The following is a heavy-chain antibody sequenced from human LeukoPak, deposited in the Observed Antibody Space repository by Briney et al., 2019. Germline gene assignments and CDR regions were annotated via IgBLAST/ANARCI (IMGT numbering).Heavy chain of an antibody. CDR1: GFTFSSYA. J-gene: IGHJ3*02. Sequence: GGSLRLSCAASGFTFSSYAMSWVRQAPGKGLEWVAVTSYDGSIKKYADSVKGRFTISRDNSKNTLFLQMNSLRPEDTALYYCAREITIFGVVIQRYDAFDIWGQGTMVTVSS. CDR3: AREITIFGVVIQRYDAFDI. CDR2: TSYDGSIK. D-gene: IGHD3-3*01. V-gene: IGHV3-30-3*01.